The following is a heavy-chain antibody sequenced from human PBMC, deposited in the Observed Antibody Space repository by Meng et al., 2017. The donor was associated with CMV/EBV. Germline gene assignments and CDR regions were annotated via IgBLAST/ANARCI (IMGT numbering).Heavy chain of an antibody. CDR2: IRYDGSNK. J-gene: IGHJ4*02. Sequence: GESLKISCAASGFTFSSYGMHWVRPAPGKGLEWVAFIRYDGSNKYYADSVKGRFTISRDNSKNTLYLQMNSLRAEDTAVYYCANQYSSSWGGGYFDYWGQGTLVTVSS. D-gene: IGHD6-13*01. CDR3: ANQYSSSWGGGYFDY. V-gene: IGHV3-30*02. CDR1: GFTFSSYG.